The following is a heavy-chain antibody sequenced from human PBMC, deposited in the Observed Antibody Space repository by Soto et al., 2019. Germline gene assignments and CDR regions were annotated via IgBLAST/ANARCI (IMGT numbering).Heavy chain of an antibody. V-gene: IGHV3-21*01. CDR3: AREVSGHFDY. CDR1: GFTFSSYS. CDR2: ISSSSSHI. Sequence: EVQLVESGGGLVKPGGSLRLSCAASGFTFSSYSMNWVRQAPGKGLEWVSSISSSSSHIYYADSVKGRFPISRDNAKYSLYLQMNSLRAEDTAVYYCAREVSGHFDYWGQGTLVTVSS. J-gene: IGHJ4*02.